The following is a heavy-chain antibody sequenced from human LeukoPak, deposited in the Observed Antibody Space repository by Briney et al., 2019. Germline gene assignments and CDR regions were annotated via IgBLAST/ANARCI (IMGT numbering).Heavy chain of an antibody. V-gene: IGHV3-7*01. Sequence: PGGSLRLSCAASGFTFSSYWMTWVRQAPGKGLEWVANIKQDGSEKYYVDSVKGRFTISRDNAKNSLYLQMNSLRAEDTAMYYCARDAQVLYPSLHYFDYWGQGALVTVSS. CDR3: ARDAQVLYPSLHYFDY. CDR2: IKQDGSEK. CDR1: GFTFSSYW. J-gene: IGHJ4*02. D-gene: IGHD4/OR15-4a*01.